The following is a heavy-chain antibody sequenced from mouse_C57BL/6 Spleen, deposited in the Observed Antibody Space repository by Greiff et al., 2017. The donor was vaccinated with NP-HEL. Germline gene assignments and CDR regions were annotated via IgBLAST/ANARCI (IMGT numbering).Heavy chain of an antibody. D-gene: IGHD1-1*01. CDR2: ISSGSSTI. Sequence: DVMLVESGGGLVKPGGSLKLSCAASGFTFSDYGMHWVRQAPEKGLEWVAYISSGSSTIYYADTVKGRFTISRDNAKNTLFLQMTSLRSEATAMYYCTRRNYYGRSTGYFDVWGTGTTVTVSS. CDR1: GFTFSDYG. J-gene: IGHJ1*03. CDR3: TRRNYYGRSTGYFDV. V-gene: IGHV5-17*01.